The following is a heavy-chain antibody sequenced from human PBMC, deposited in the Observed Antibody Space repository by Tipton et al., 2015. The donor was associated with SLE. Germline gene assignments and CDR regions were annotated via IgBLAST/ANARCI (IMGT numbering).Heavy chain of an antibody. Sequence: TLSLTCAVYGGSFSGYYWSWIRQPPGKGLEWIGEINHSGSTNYNPSLKSRVTISVDTSKNQFSLKLGSVTAADTAVHYCAREVGYYDFWSGYLNWFDPWGQRTLVTVSS. CDR2: INHSGST. CDR1: GGSFSGYY. CDR3: AREVGYYDFWSGYLNWFDP. D-gene: IGHD3-3*01. J-gene: IGHJ5*01. V-gene: IGHV4-34*01.